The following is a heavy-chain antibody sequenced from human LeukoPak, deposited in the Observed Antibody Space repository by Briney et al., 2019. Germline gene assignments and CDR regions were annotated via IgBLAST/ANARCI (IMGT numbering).Heavy chain of an antibody. CDR3: AKDSVAVTGTGNIDY. V-gene: IGHV3-43D*03. Sequence: PGGSLRLSCAASGLTFDDYAMHWVRQAPGKGLEWVSLISWDGGSSYYADSVKGRFTISRDNSKNSLYLQMNSLRAEDTALYYCAKDSVAVTGTGNIDYWGQGTLVTVSS. D-gene: IGHD6-19*01. CDR1: GLTFDDYA. CDR2: ISWDGGSS. J-gene: IGHJ4*02.